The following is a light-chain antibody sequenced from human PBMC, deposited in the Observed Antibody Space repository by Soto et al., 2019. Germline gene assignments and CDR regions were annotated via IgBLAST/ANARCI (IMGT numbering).Light chain of an antibody. V-gene: IGKV3-20*01. CDR2: GAS. J-gene: IGKJ2*01. CDR3: QQYGSSPRT. CDR1: QSVSSSY. Sequence: EIVLTQSPGTLSLSPGERATLSCRASQSVSSSYLAWYQQKPGQAPRLLIYGASSRATGIPDRFSGSGSGTDFTLTISRLEPEDFVVYSCQQYGSSPRTFGQGT.